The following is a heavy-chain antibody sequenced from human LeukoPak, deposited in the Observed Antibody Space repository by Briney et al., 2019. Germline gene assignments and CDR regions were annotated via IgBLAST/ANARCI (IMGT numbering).Heavy chain of an antibody. CDR3: ARTREFSPPNY. Sequence: GASVKVSCKASGYTFTSYDINWVRQATGQGLEWMGWMNPNSGNTGYAQNFQGRVTMTRNTSISTAYMELSSLRSEDTAVYYCARTREFSPPNYWGQGTLVTVSS. D-gene: IGHD2-8*01. CDR1: GYTFTSYD. CDR2: MNPNSGNT. V-gene: IGHV1-8*01. J-gene: IGHJ4*02.